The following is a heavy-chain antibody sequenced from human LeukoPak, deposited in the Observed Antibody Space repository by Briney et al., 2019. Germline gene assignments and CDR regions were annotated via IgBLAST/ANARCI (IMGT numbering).Heavy chain of an antibody. J-gene: IGHJ4*02. CDR2: VYYSGST. Sequence: SETLSLTCAVSGVSISGGSNYYWGWIRQSPGQGLEWIGSVYYSGSTYYNPSLKSRVTMSVDTSENQFSLKLTSVTAADTAVYYCARLGGAYFRGGIDSWGRGTLVTVTP. D-gene: IGHD2/OR15-2a*01. CDR3: ARLGGAYFRGGIDS. V-gene: IGHV4-39*01. CDR1: GVSISGGSNYY.